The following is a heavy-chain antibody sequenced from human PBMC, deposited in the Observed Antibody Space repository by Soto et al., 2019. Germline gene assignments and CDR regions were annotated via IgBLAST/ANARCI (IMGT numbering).Heavy chain of an antibody. CDR1: GGSISSSSYY. Sequence: SETLSLTCTVSGGSISSSSYYWGWIRQPPGKGLEWIGSIYYSGSTYYNPSLKSRVTISVDTSKNQFSLKLSSVTAADTAVYYCARMDYDYVWGSYRSNWFDPWGQGTLVTVSS. J-gene: IGHJ5*02. CDR3: ARMDYDYVWGSYRSNWFDP. V-gene: IGHV4-39*01. D-gene: IGHD3-16*02. CDR2: IYYSGST.